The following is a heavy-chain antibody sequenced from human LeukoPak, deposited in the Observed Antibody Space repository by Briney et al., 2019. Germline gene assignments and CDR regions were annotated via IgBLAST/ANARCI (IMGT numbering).Heavy chain of an antibody. V-gene: IGHV4-38-2*01. CDR2: VYHSGTT. J-gene: IGHJ5*02. Sequence: SETLSLTCAVSGHSVSSGYYWGWIRQPPGKGLEWIGNVYHSGTTYYNPSLKSRVTISIDTSKNQFSLKLSSVTAADTAVYYCGTTSTSPFDPWDQGTLVTVSS. CDR3: GTTSTSPFDP. D-gene: IGHD2/OR15-2a*01. CDR1: GHSVSSGYY.